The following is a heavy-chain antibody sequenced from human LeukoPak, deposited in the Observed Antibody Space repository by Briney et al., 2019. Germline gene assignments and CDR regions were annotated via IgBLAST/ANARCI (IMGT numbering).Heavy chain of an antibody. V-gene: IGHV3-53*01. J-gene: IGHJ4*02. CDR2: IYSGGST. CDR3: ARATASRFDY. CDR1: GFTVSSNY. D-gene: IGHD4-17*01. Sequence: GGSLRLSCAASGFTVSSNYMSWVRQAPGKGLEWVSVIYSGGSTYYADSVKGRFTISRDNSKNTVYLQMNSLRAEDTAVYYCARATASRFDYWGQGTLVTVSS.